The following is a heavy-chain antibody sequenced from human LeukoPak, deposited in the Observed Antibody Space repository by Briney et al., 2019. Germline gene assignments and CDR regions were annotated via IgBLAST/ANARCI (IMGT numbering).Heavy chain of an antibody. V-gene: IGHV3-7*03. CDR3: TRDHRLDGYYDFFTEY. CDR1: GFTFSNYW. Sequence: GGSLRLSCAASGFTFSNYWMSWVRQAPGKGLEWVANINQDGSQKYYVDSVRGRFTISRDNVKKSVYLQMNSLRAEDTAVHFCTRDHRLDGYYDFFTEYWGQGTLVAVSS. J-gene: IGHJ4*02. CDR2: INQDGSQK. D-gene: IGHD5-18*01.